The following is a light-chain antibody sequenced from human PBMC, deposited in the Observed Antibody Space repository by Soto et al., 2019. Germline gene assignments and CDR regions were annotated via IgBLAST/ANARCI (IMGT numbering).Light chain of an antibody. J-gene: IGLJ1*01. CDR1: SSDVGGYNY. V-gene: IGLV2-14*01. Sequence: QSALTQPASVSGSPGQSITISFTGTSSDVGGYNYVSWYQQHPGKAPKLMIYEVSNRPSGVFNRFSGSKSGNTASLTISGLQAEDEADYYCSSYTSSSTPYVFGTGTKVTVL. CDR2: EVS. CDR3: SSYTSSSTPYV.